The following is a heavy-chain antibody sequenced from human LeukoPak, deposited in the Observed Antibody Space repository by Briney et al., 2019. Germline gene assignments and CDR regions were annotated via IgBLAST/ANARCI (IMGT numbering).Heavy chain of an antibody. Sequence: GGSLRLSCAASGFTFSSYGMHWVRQAPGKGLEWVAVIWYDGSNKYYADSVKGRFTISRDNSKNTLYLQMNSLRAEDTAVYYCARDRGMATIGLDYWGQGTLVTVSS. D-gene: IGHD5-24*01. CDR3: ARDRGMATIGLDY. V-gene: IGHV3-33*01. CDR2: IWYDGSNK. J-gene: IGHJ4*02. CDR1: GFTFSSYG.